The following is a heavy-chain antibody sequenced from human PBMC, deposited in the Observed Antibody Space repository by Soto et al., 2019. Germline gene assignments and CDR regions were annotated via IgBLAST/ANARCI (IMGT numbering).Heavy chain of an antibody. D-gene: IGHD3-22*01. CDR2: IYYSGST. V-gene: IGHV4-59*01. J-gene: IGHJ3*02. CDR3: AREDPYYYDSSGYYRAFEI. CDR1: GGSSSGYY. Sequence: SETMSLRCTVVGGSSSGYYWRWIRQPPGKGLEWIGYIYYSGSTNYNPSLKSRVTISVDTSKNQFSLKLSSVTAADTAVYYCAREDPYYYDSSGYYRAFEIWGQGTMVTVSS.